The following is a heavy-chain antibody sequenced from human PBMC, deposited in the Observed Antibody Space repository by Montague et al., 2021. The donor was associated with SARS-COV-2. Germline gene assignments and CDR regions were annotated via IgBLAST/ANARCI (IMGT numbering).Heavy chain of an antibody. Sequence: SLRLSCEASGFTFSNAWMSWVRQAPGKGLEWVGRIKSKTDGGTTDYAAPGRGRFTISRDDSKNTLYLQMSSLKTEDTAVYYCTTGLDGTYYDILTGYYRIDYWGQGTLVTVSS. J-gene: IGHJ4*02. CDR1: GFTFSNAW. CDR2: IKSKTDGGTT. D-gene: IGHD3-9*01. V-gene: IGHV3-15*01. CDR3: TTGLDGTYYDILTGYYRIDY.